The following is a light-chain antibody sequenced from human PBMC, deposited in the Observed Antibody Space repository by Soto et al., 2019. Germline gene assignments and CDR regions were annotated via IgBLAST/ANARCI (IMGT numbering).Light chain of an antibody. Sequence: EIVMTQSPATLSVSPGERATLSCRASQSVSSNLAWYQQKRGQVPRLLIYGASTRATGIPARFSGSGSGTEFTLTISSLQSEDFAVYYCQQYNNWPPYTFGQGTKLEIK. J-gene: IGKJ2*01. V-gene: IGKV3-15*01. CDR3: QQYNNWPPYT. CDR1: QSVSSN. CDR2: GAS.